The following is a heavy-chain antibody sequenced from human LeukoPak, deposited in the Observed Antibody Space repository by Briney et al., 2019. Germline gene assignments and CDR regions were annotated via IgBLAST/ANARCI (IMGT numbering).Heavy chain of an antibody. CDR1: GFTFSSYT. V-gene: IGHV3-21*01. CDR3: AELGITMIGGV. D-gene: IGHD3-10*02. Sequence: PGRSLRLSCAASGFTFSSYTMNSVRQAPGKGLEWVSSISSSSSYIYYADSVKGRFTISRDNAKNSLYLQMNSLRAEDTAVYYCAELGITMIGGVWGKGTTVTISS. CDR2: ISSSSSYI. J-gene: IGHJ6*04.